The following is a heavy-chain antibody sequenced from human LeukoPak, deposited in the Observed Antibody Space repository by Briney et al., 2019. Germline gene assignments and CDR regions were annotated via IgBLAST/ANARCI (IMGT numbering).Heavy chain of an antibody. D-gene: IGHD5-24*01. V-gene: IGHV3-74*01. Sequence: GGSLRLSCAASGFSFSSYWTHWVRQAPGKGLVWVSRISSDASSTNYADSVKGRFTISRDNAKNTLYLQMNSLRAEDTAVYYCAMLAKMATIDDFDYWGQGTLVTVSS. CDR2: ISSDASST. CDR1: GFSFSSYW. CDR3: AMLAKMATIDDFDY. J-gene: IGHJ4*02.